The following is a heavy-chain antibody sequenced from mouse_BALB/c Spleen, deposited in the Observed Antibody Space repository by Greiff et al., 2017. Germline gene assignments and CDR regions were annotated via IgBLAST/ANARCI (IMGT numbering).Heavy chain of an antibody. CDR3: ASDGDMITTGGRAMDY. Sequence: VQLQESGPGLVAPSQCLSISCTVSGFSLTSYGVHWVRQPPGKGLEWLGVIWAGGSTNYNSAIMSRLSISKDNSKSQVFLKMNSLQTDDTAMYYCASDGDMITTGGRAMDYWGQGTSVTVSS. CDR2: IWAGGST. CDR1: GFSLTSYG. D-gene: IGHD2-4*01. J-gene: IGHJ4*01. V-gene: IGHV2-9*02.